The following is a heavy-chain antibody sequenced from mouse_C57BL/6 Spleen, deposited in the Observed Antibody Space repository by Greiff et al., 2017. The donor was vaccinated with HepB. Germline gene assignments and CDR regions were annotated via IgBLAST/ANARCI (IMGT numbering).Heavy chain of an antibody. CDR2: INPNNGGT. J-gene: IGHJ1*03. V-gene: IGHV1-22*01. D-gene: IGHD2-1*01. CDR1: GYTFTDYN. Sequence: EVQLQESGPELVKPGASVKMSCKASGYTFTDYNMHWVKQSHGKSLEWIGYINPNNGGTSYNQKFKGKATLTVNKSTSTAYMELRSLTSEDSAVYYCARRIIGNGVHFDVWGTGTTVTVSS. CDR3: ARRIIGNGVHFDV.